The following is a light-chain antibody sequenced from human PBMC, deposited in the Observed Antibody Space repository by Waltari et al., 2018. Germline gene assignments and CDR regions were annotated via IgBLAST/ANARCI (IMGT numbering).Light chain of an antibody. V-gene: IGLV1-40*01. CDR3: QSYDSSLSGVV. J-gene: IGLJ2*01. CDR1: SSNIWAGYH. Sequence: QSVLTQPPSVSGAPGQSVTISCTRSSSNIWAGYHVHRYQQLPGTAPKLLIYGNSNRPSGVPDRFSGSKSGTSASLAITGLQAEDEADYYCQSYDSSLSGVVFGGGTKLTVL. CDR2: GNS.